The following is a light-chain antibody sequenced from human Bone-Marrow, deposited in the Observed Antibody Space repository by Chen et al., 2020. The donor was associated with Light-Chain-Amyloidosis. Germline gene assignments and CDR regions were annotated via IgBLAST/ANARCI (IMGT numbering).Light chain of an antibody. V-gene: IGLV6-57*01. CDR1: SGSIATNY. CDR3: QSYQGSSQGV. CDR2: EDD. J-gene: IGLJ3*02. Sequence: NFMLPHPHSASYSPAKTVIITCTRSSGSIATNYEQWYQQRPGSSLTTVIYEDDQRPSGVPDRFSGSSDRSANSASLTISGLKTEDEADYYCQSYQGSSQGVFGGGTKLTVL.